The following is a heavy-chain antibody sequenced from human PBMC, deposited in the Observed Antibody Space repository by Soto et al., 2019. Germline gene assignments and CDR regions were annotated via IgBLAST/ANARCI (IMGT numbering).Heavy chain of an antibody. J-gene: IGHJ6*02. D-gene: IGHD6-19*01. V-gene: IGHV3-7*01. CDR3: ARDQAVASFRYFYGMDV. CDR1: GFAFSSYW. CDR2: IKQDGSEM. Sequence: ESGGGLVQPGGSLRLSCAASGFAFSSYWMSWVRQAPGKGLEWVANIKQDGSEMFYVDSVKGRFTISRDNAKNSLYLLMNSLRAEDTAVYYCARDQAVASFRYFYGMDVWGQGTTVTVFS.